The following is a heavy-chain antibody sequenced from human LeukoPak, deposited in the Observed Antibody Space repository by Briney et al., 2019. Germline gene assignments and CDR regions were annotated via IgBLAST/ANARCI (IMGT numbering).Heavy chain of an antibody. D-gene: IGHD3-3*01. CDR3: AKVGLPWSIWSYFDY. J-gene: IGHJ4*02. V-gene: IGHV3-23*01. Sequence: GSLRLSCAASGFTFSSYAMSWVRQAPGKGLVWVSEISGSGDNTYYADSVKGRFTISRDNSKNTLYLQMNSLRAEDTAVYYCAKVGLPWSIWSYFDYWGQGTLVTVSS. CDR2: ISGSGDNT. CDR1: GFTFSSYA.